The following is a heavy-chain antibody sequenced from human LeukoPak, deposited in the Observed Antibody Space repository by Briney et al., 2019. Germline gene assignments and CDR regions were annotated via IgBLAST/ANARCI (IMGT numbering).Heavy chain of an antibody. CDR2: ISSSSSTI. CDR1: GFTFSSYS. Sequence: GGSLRLSCAASGFTFSSYSMNWVRQAPGKGLEWVSYISSSSSTIYYADSVKGRFTISRDNAKNSLYLQMNSLRAEDTAVYYCAREQGAVAGRYYYYMDVWGKGTTVTVSS. J-gene: IGHJ6*03. CDR3: AREQGAVAGRYYYYMDV. V-gene: IGHV3-48*01. D-gene: IGHD6-19*01.